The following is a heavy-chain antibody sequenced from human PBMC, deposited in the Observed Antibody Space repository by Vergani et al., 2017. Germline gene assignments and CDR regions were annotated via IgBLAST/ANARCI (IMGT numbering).Heavy chain of an antibody. J-gene: IGHJ5*02. CDR2: LTGGGGST. D-gene: IGHD6-13*01. V-gene: IGHV3-23*01. CDR3: ARDLGSSWYGLSNWFDP. CDR1: GFTFSTYA. Sequence: EVQLLESGGSLKQPGGSVRLSCAASGFTFSTYAMHWVRQAPGKGLEWVSALTGGGGSTYYADSFKGRFIISRDNSRDTLYLQMNSLRPEDTAVYYCARDLGSSWYGLSNWFDPWGQGTLVTVSS.